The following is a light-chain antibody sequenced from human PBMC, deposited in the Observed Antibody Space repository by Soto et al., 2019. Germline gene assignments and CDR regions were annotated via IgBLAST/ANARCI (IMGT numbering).Light chain of an antibody. CDR2: AAS. Sequence: IRMTQSPSSLSASTGDRVTITCRASQGIASFLAWYQQKPGKAPNLLIYAASTLQSGVPSRFSGSGSGTDFTLTISCLQSEDFATYYCQQYYTYPRTFGQGTKVDIK. CDR3: QQYYTYPRT. CDR1: QGIASF. J-gene: IGKJ1*01. V-gene: IGKV1-8*01.